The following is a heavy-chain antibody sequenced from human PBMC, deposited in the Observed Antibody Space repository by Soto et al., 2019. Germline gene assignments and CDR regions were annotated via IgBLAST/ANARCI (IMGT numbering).Heavy chain of an antibody. CDR2: IYPGDSET. D-gene: IGHD6-19*01. J-gene: IGHJ4*02. V-gene: IGHV5-51*01. Sequence: PGESLKISCKGSGYTFTSYWIGWVRQMPGKGLEWMGIIYPGDSETRYSPSFQGQVTISADRSITTAYLQWSSLKASDTAMYFCARRVRFSNGWSYFDYWGQGTLVTVSS. CDR1: GYTFTSYW. CDR3: ARRVRFSNGWSYFDY.